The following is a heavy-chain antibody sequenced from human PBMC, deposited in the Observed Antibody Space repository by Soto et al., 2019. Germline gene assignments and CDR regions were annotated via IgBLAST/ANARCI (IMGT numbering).Heavy chain of an antibody. Sequence: PSETLSLTCTVSGGSISSYYWSWIRQPPGKGLERIGYIYYSGSTNYNPSLKSRVTISVDTSKNQFSLKMSSVTAADTAVYYCARDRGLSYDYIWGIYRYIDYYMDVWGKGTTVTGSS. D-gene: IGHD3-16*02. CDR1: GGSISSYY. J-gene: IGHJ6*03. CDR3: ARDRGLSYDYIWGIYRYIDYYMDV. CDR2: IYYSGST. V-gene: IGHV4-59*01.